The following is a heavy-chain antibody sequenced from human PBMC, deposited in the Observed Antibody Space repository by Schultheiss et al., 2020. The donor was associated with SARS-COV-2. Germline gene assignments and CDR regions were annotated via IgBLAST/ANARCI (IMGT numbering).Heavy chain of an antibody. CDR2: IIPILGIA. CDR3: ARGRYFDSSGYYLDAFDI. D-gene: IGHD3-22*01. Sequence: SVKVSCKASGGTFSSYAISWVRQAPGQGLEWMGRIIPILGIANYAQKFQGRVTITADKSTSTAYMELSSLRSEDTAVYYCARGRYFDSSGYYLDAFDIWGQGTMVTVSS. J-gene: IGHJ3*02. V-gene: IGHV1-69*04. CDR1: GGTFSSYA.